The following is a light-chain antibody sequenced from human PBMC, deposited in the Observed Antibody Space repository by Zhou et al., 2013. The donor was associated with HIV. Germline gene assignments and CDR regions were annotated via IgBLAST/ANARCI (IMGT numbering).Light chain of an antibody. Sequence: EVVLTQSPGTLSLSPGERATLSCRASQSVSSSYLAWYRQKPGQAPRLFIYGTSSRATGIPDRFSGSGSGTDFTLTISRLEPEDLAVYYCQQYGSSPPNTFGQGTKVEIK. V-gene: IGKV3-20*01. CDR3: QQYGSSPPNT. CDR2: GTS. CDR1: QSVSSSY. J-gene: IGKJ2*01.